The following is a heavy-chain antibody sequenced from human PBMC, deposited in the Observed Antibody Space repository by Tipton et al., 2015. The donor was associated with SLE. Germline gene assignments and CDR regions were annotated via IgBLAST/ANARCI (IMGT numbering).Heavy chain of an antibody. D-gene: IGHD2-8*01. Sequence: LRLSCTVSGGSIRSSRHFWGWIRQPPGKGLEWIGVLYYSGNTYYNPSLKSPVTLSIDTSKNQFSLKMRSVTAADTAVYFCARGYCYDGVCYGFGFFDYWGQGNLVTVSS. CDR2: LYYSGNT. J-gene: IGHJ4*02. V-gene: IGHV4-39*07. CDR3: ARGYCYDGVCYGFGFFDY. CDR1: GGSIRSSRHF.